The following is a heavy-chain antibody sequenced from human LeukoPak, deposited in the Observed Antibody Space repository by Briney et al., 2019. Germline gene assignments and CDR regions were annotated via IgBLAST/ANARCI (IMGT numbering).Heavy chain of an antibody. Sequence: SETLSLTCAVYGGSFSGFYWSWIRQPPGKGLEWIGYIYYTGITNYNPSLKSRVTMSVDTSKNQFSLKLSSVTAADTAVYYCARHDTHDSSGYYPLDYWGQGTLVTVFS. V-gene: IGHV4-59*08. J-gene: IGHJ4*02. CDR1: GGSFSGFY. CDR3: ARHDTHDSSGYYPLDY. CDR2: IYYTGIT. D-gene: IGHD3-22*01.